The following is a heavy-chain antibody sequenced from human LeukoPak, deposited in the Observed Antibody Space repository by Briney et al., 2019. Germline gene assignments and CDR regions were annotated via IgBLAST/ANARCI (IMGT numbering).Heavy chain of an antibody. D-gene: IGHD3-10*01. CDR3: ARVSLVRGAPDYYFDY. V-gene: IGHV4-4*07. Sequence: SETLSLTCTVSGDSISNYYWSWIREPAGKRLGWIGRIYTSGSTNYNPSLKSRVTMSVDTSKNQFSLKLSSVTAADTAVYYCARVSLVRGAPDYYFDYWGQGTLVTVSS. CDR1: GDSISNYY. J-gene: IGHJ4*02. CDR2: IYTSGST.